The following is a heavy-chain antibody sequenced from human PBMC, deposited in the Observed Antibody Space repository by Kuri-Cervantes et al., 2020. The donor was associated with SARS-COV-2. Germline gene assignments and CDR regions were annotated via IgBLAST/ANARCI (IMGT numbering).Heavy chain of an antibody. CDR2: INPNSGGT. CDR3: AVSPRRDGDNYLYYFDY. D-gene: IGHD5-24*01. Sequence: ASVKVSCKAPGYTFTGYYMHWVRQAPGQGLEWMGWINPNSGGTNYAQKFQGWVTMTRDTSISTAYMELSRLRSDDTAVYYCAVSPRRDGDNYLYYFDYWGQGTLVTVSS. J-gene: IGHJ4*02. V-gene: IGHV1-2*04. CDR1: GYTFTGYY.